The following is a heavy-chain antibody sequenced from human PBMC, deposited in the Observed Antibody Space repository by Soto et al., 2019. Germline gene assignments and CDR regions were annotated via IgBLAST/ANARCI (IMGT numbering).Heavy chain of an antibody. V-gene: IGHV3-23*01. CDR3: ANDLEFYP. CDR2: ISGGSVST. J-gene: IGHJ5*02. CDR1: GFTFSSYA. D-gene: IGHD1-1*01. Sequence: GGSLRLSCAASGFTFSSYAMSWVRQAPGKGLEWVSSISGGSVSTYYADSVKGRFTISRDNSRNTLYLQMNSLRAEDTAVYYCANDLEFYPWGQGTLVTVSS.